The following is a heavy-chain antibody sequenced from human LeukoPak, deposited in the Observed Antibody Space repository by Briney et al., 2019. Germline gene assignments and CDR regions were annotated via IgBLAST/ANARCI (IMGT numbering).Heavy chain of an antibody. J-gene: IGHJ4*02. CDR2: INPHNGDT. V-gene: IGHV1-2*02. CDR3: ARASCSSTSCWADQ. D-gene: IGHD2-2*01. CDR1: GYTSIGYY. Sequence: ASVNVSCTASGYTSIGYYLHWVRQAPAQGLEWMGWINPHNGDTNYAQEFQGRVTMTRDTAISTAYMELSRLRSDDTAVYYCARASCSSTSCWADQWGQGTLGTVSA.